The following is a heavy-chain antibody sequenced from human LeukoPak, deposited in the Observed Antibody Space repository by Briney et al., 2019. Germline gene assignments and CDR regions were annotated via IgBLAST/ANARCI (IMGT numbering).Heavy chain of an antibody. D-gene: IGHD4-17*01. V-gene: IGHV3-30*18. CDR1: GFTFSSYG. J-gene: IGHJ6*02. CDR3: AKQTTDGDPYYYYGMDV. CDR2: ISYDGSNK. Sequence: GGSLRLSCAASGFTFSSYGMHWVRQAPGKGLEWVAVISYDGSNKYYGDSVKGQFTISRDNSKNTLYLQMNSLRAEDTAVYYCAKQTTDGDPYYYYGMDVWGQGTTVTVSS.